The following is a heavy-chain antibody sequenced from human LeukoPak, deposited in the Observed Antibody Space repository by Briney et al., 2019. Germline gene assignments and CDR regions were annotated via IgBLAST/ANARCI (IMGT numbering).Heavy chain of an antibody. CDR2: ISSSSSYI. V-gene: IGHV3-21*01. CDR3: ARDPPDDIYCSGGSCYRSISY. J-gene: IGHJ4*02. D-gene: IGHD2-15*01. CDR1: GFTFSSYS. Sequence: GGSLRLSCAASGFTFSSYSMNWVRQAPGKGLEWVSSISSSSSYIYYADSVKGRFTISRDNAKNSLYLQMSSLRAEDTAVYYCARDPPDDIYCSGGSCYRSISYWGQGTLVTVSS.